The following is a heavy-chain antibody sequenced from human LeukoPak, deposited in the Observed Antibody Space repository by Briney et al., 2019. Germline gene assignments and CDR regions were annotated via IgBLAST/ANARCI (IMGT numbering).Heavy chain of an antibody. CDR2: AYNIGNT. CDR1: DGSISSESYY. D-gene: IGHD2-8*01. CDR3: ARGIVLMVYAVFDY. Sequence: SETLSLTCTVSDGSISSESYYWGWIRQLPGKGLEWIGSAYNIGNTYYSPSLKSRVTVSVDTSKNQFSLKLSSVTAADTAVYYCARGIVLMVYAVFDYWGQGTLVTVSS. J-gene: IGHJ4*02. V-gene: IGHV4-39*07.